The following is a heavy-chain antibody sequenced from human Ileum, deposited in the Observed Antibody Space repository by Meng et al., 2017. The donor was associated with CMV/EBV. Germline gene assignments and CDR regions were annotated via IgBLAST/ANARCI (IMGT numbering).Heavy chain of an antibody. D-gene: IGHD3-3*01. CDR1: GGSISSGDYY. CDR3: ARVAILDAFDM. Sequence: SETLSLTCTVSGGSISSGDYYWSWIRQPPGKGLEWIGYIYYSGSTYYNPSLKSRVTISVDTSKNQFSLKLSSVTAADTAVYYCARVAILDAFDMWGQGTMVTVSS. J-gene: IGHJ3*02. V-gene: IGHV4-30-4*08. CDR2: IYYSGST.